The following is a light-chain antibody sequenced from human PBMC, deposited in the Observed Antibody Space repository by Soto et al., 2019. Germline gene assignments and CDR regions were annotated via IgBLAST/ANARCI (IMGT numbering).Light chain of an antibody. J-gene: IGKJ5*01. CDR3: QQANSFPLT. Sequence: EIQLTQSPPYLSASVGERVNITCRASQSIGTWLAWHQQKPGKAPKLLIYAASRLQSGVPSRFSGSGSGTDFTLTISSLQPEDFASYYCQQANSFPLTSGQGTRLEIK. V-gene: IGKV1-12*01. CDR2: AAS. CDR1: QSIGTW.